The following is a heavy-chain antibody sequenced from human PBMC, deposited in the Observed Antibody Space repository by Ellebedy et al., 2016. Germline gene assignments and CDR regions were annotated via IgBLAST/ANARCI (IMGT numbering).Heavy chain of an antibody. CDR1: GFSLSTSEVV. CDR3: VHRTTVTSFDC. V-gene: IGHV2-5*02. D-gene: IGHD4-17*01. J-gene: IGHJ4*02. CDR2: IYWDDDK. Sequence: SGPTLVKPTQTLTLTCTFSGFSLSTSEVVVGWIRQPPGKALEWLALIYWDDDKRYSPSLKSRLTITKDTSKTQVVLTMTNMDPVDTATYYCVHRTTVTSFDCWGQGTLVTISS.